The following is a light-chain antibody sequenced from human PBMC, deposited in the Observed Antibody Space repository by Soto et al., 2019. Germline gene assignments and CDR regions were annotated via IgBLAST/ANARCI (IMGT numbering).Light chain of an antibody. CDR1: QDIVTY. Sequence: IHMTQSPSTVSASVGDSVSISCRASQDIVTYLAWYHQKPGKAPKLLIFDASTLHSGVSPRFRGSGSGSDFSLTISYLQPDDVGVYFCQHYTLSSGPFGGGTRVET. CDR3: QHYTLSSGP. J-gene: IGKJ4*02. CDR2: DAS. V-gene: IGKV1-5*01.